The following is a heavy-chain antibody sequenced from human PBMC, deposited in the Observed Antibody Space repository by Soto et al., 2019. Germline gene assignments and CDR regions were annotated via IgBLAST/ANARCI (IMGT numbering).Heavy chain of an antibody. CDR1: GGSISSADYY. Sequence: QVQLQESGPGLVKPSQTLSLTCSVSGGSISSADYYWSWIRQPPGKGLEWIGYIYYSGSTSYNPSLKSRVTRSVDTSKSQFSLKLSSVTAADTALYYCAREVLGDYGDYDSMDVWGQGTTVTVSS. V-gene: IGHV4-30-4*01. D-gene: IGHD4-17*01. CDR3: AREVLGDYGDYDSMDV. J-gene: IGHJ6*02. CDR2: IYYSGST.